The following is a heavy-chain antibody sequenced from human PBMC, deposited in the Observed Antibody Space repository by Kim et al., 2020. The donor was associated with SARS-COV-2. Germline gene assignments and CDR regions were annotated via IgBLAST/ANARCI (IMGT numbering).Heavy chain of an antibody. V-gene: IGHV3-74*01. D-gene: IGHD6-13*01. J-gene: IGHJ4*02. CDR1: GFTFSNYG. CDR2: INGDGSST. CDR3: GTSNSAAGDF. Sequence: GGSLRLSCAASGFTFSNYGMHWVRQAPGKGLVWVSRINGDGSSTNCADSVKGRFTISRDNAKNTLYLQMDSLRAEDTAVYYCGTSNSAAGDFWGQGTLVT.